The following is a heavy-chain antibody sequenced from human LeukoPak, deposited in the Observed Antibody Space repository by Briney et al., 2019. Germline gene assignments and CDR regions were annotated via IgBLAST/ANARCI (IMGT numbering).Heavy chain of an antibody. J-gene: IGHJ4*02. Sequence: GGSLTLSCAASGFTLSSYAMHWVRQAPGKGLEYVSAISSNGGSTYYANSVQSRFTISRDNSKNTLSLQRGSLRAEDMAVCYCARENAYESSGEGLDYWGEGALVTVSS. CDR2: ISSNGGST. CDR3: ARENAYESSGEGLDY. CDR1: GFTLSSYA. V-gene: IGHV3-64*01. D-gene: IGHD3-22*01.